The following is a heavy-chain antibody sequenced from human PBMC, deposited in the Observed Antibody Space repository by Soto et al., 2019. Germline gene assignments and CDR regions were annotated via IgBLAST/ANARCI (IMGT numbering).Heavy chain of an antibody. CDR3: ARADLTVTSYYFDY. Sequence: SETLSLTCTVSGGSISSGGYYWSWIRQHPGKGLEWIGYIYYGGSTYYNPSLKSRVTISVDTSKNQFSLKLSSVTAADTAVYYCARADLTVTSYYFDYWGQGTLVTVSS. CDR2: IYYGGST. CDR1: GGSISSGGYY. J-gene: IGHJ4*02. D-gene: IGHD4-17*01. V-gene: IGHV4-31*03.